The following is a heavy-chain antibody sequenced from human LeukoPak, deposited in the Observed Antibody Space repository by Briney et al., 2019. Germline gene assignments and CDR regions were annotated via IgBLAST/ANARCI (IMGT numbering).Heavy chain of an antibody. CDR2: IYYSGST. Sequence: ETLSLTCTVSGGSISSYYWSWIRQPPGKGLEWIGYIYYSGSTNYNPSLKSRVTISVDTSKNQFPLKLSSVTAADTAVYYCATGGPRLDYYDSSGYYGLGAFDIWGQGTMVTVSS. CDR3: ATGGPRLDYYDSSGYYGLGAFDI. J-gene: IGHJ3*02. CDR1: GGSISSYY. V-gene: IGHV4-59*01. D-gene: IGHD3-22*01.